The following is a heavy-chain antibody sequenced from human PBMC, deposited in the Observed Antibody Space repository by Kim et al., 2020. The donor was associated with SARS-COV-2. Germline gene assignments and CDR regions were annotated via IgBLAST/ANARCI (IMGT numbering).Heavy chain of an antibody. J-gene: IGHJ3*02. CDR3: TTVRGPVSRYSSSADETDAFDI. V-gene: IGHV3-15*01. CDR2: IKSKTDGGTT. Sequence: GGSLRLSCAASGFTFSNAWMSWVRQAPGKGLEWVGRIKSKTDGGTTDYAAPVKGRFTISRDDSKNTLYLQMNSLKTEDTAVYYCTTVRGPVSRYSSSADETDAFDIWGQGTMVTVSS. D-gene: IGHD6-13*01. CDR1: GFTFSNAW.